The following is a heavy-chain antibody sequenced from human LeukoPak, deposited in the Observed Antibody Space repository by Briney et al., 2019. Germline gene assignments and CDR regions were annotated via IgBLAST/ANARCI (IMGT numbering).Heavy chain of an antibody. CDR1: GGSISSSSYY. V-gene: IGHV4-39*07. D-gene: IGHD3-10*01. CDR3: ARDRVSPDFDPRVDGSGSYCWFDP. CDR2: IYYSGST. Sequence: SETLSLTCTVSGGSISSSSYYWGWIRQPPGKGLEWIGSIYYSGSTYYNPSLKSRFTISVDTSKTQFSLKLSSVTAADTAVYYCARDRVSPDFDPRVDGSGSYCWFDPWGQGTLVTVSS. J-gene: IGHJ5*02.